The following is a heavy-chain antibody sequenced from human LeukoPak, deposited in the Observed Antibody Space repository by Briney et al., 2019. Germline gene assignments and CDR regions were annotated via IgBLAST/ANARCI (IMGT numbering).Heavy chain of an antibody. CDR3: AKDRGSGYYSDAFDI. J-gene: IGHJ3*02. CDR1: GFTFSSYA. V-gene: IGHV3-30-3*01. CDR2: ISYDGSNK. D-gene: IGHD3-22*01. Sequence: GGSLRLSCAASGFTFSSYAMHWVRQAPGKGLEWVAVISYDGSNKYYADSVKGRFTISRDNSKNTLYLQMNSLRAEDTAVYYCAKDRGSGYYSDAFDIWGQGTMVTVSS.